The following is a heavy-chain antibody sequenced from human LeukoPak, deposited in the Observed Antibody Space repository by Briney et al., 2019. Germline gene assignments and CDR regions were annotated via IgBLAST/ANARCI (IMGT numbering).Heavy chain of an antibody. CDR2: MKEDGSEK. CDR3: ASGSGWVFDY. CDR1: GFTFSSHW. D-gene: IGHD6-19*01. V-gene: IGHV3-7*01. Sequence: GGSLRLSCAASGFTFSSHWMSWVRQAPGKGLEWVAIMKEDGSEKYNVDSVKGRFTISRDNAKNSLFLQMNSLRAEDTAVYYCASGSGWVFDYWGQGTLVTVSS. J-gene: IGHJ4*02.